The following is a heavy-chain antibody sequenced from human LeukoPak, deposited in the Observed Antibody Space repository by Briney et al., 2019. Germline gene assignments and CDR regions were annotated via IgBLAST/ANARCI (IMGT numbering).Heavy chain of an antibody. V-gene: IGHV1-2*04. D-gene: IGHD3-10*01. CDR3: ARDLHGSGSLFDY. CDR1: GYTFTGYY. Sequence: ASVKVSCKASGYTFTGYYMHWVRQAPGQGLEWMGWIDPNSGGTKYAQKFQGWVTMTRDTSISTAYMELRMLRSDDTAVYYCARDLHGSGSLFDYWGQGTLVTVSS. CDR2: IDPNSGGT. J-gene: IGHJ4*02.